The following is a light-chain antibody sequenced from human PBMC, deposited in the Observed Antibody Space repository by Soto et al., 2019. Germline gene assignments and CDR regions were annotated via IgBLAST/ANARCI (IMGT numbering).Light chain of an antibody. CDR2: DAS. V-gene: IGKV1-5*01. Sequence: DIQMTQSPFTLSASVGDRVTITGRAGHSVSSWLAWYQQKPGKAPNLLIYDASSLESAVPSRFSGSGSGTEFTLTISSLQPDDFATYYCQQYIGSPWTFGQGTKVDIK. CDR3: QQYIGSPWT. J-gene: IGKJ1*01. CDR1: HSVSSW.